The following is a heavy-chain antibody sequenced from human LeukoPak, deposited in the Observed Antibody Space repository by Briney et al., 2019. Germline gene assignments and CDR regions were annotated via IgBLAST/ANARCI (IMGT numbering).Heavy chain of an antibody. CDR2: ISGSGGST. Sequence: GGSLRLSCAASGFTFSSYAMSWVRQAPGKGMEWVSAISGSGGSTYYADSVKGGFTISRDNSKNTLYLQMNSLRAEDTAVYYCAKDLSVRGLPYYFDYWGQGTLVTVSS. J-gene: IGHJ4*02. D-gene: IGHD3-10*01. CDR3: AKDLSVRGLPYYFDY. V-gene: IGHV3-23*01. CDR1: GFTFSSYA.